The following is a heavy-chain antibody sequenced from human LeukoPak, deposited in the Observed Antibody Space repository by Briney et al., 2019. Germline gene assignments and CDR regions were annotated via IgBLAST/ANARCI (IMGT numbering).Heavy chain of an antibody. CDR1: GGSISSSSYC. CDR2: IYYSGST. J-gene: IGHJ4*02. Sequence: SETLSLTCSVSGGSISSSSYCWGWIRQPPGKGLEWIGSIYYSGSTYYNPSLKSRVTISVDTSKNQFSLKLSSVTAADTAVYCCARERQMGGLIGYWGQGTLVTVSS. CDR3: ARERQMGGLIGY. D-gene: IGHD1-26*01. V-gene: IGHV4-39*02.